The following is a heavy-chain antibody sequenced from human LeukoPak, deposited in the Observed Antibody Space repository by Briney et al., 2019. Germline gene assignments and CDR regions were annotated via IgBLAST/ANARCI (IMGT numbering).Heavy chain of an antibody. CDR3: ARDWGWELRPNNWFDP. CDR1: GGSISSSSYY. V-gene: IGHV4-39*07. CDR2: IYYSGST. D-gene: IGHD1-26*01. Sequence: SETLSLTCTVSGGSISSSSYYWGWIHQPPGKGLEWIGSIYYSGSTYYNPSLKSRVTISVDTSKNQFSLKLSSVTAADTAVYYRARDWGWELRPNNWFDPWGQGTLVTVSS. J-gene: IGHJ5*02.